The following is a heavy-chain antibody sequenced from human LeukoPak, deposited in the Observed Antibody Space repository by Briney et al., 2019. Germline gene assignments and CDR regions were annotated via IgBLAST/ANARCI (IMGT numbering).Heavy chain of an antibody. CDR3: ARDPYPLTATMDYFDY. J-gene: IGHJ4*02. CDR2: ISYDGSNK. Sequence: GGSLRLSCAASGFTFSSYSMNWVRQAPGKGLEWVALISYDGSNKHYADSVKGRFTISRDNSKNTLYLQMNSLRVEDTAIYYCARDPYPLTATMDYFDYWGQGTLVTVSS. V-gene: IGHV3-30*03. CDR1: GFTFSSYS. D-gene: IGHD3-10*01.